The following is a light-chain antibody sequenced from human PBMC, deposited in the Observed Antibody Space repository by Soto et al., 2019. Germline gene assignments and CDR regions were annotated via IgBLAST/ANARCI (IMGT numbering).Light chain of an antibody. Sequence: EIVMTQSPATLSVSPGERATLSCRASQSVSSNLAWYQQKPGQAPRLLIYGASTRATGIPARFSGRGSGTEFTLAISSLQSEDFAVYYCQQYHNWPRGTFGQGTKVEIK. V-gene: IGKV3-15*01. CDR2: GAS. CDR3: QQYHNWPRGT. CDR1: QSVSSN. J-gene: IGKJ1*01.